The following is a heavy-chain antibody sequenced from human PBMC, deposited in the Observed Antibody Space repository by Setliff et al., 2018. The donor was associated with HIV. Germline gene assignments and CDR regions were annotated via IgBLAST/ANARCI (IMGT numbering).Heavy chain of an antibody. J-gene: IGHJ4*02. CDR2: IYYTGST. Sequence: LSLTCTVTGDSISSSVYYWGWVRQPPGKGLEWIGTIYYTGSTYYNPSLKSRVTISIDTSKDQFSLKMASVTAADTAVYYCARLYNRHYGDNWGRGTLVTVSS. D-gene: IGHD1-1*01. CDR1: GDSISSSVYY. CDR3: ARLYNRHYGDN. V-gene: IGHV4-39*01.